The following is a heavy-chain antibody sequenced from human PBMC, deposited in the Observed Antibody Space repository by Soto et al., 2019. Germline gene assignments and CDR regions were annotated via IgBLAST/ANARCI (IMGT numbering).Heavy chain of an antibody. D-gene: IGHD3-10*01. CDR3: AREVQVHTPAFVY. CDR1: GGTFNTYA. J-gene: IGHJ4*02. V-gene: IGHV1-69*19. CDR2: ISPMFGAA. Sequence: QVQLVQSGAEMKKPGSSVKVSCQSSGGTFNTYAMNWVRQAPGQGPEWMGDISPMFGAANYAPKFQGRVTITADESGGTSYMQLSSLTSEDTALDFCAREVQVHTPAFVYWGQGTLVTVSS.